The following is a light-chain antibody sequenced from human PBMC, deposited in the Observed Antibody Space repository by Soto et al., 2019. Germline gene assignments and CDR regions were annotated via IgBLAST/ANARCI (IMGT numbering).Light chain of an antibody. CDR1: QSVSSD. CDR3: QQYNNWPRT. CDR2: GAS. J-gene: IGKJ1*01. Sequence: EIVMTQSPATLPVSPGERVTLSCRASQSVSSDLAWYQQKPGQAPRLLIYGASTRATGIPARFSGRGSGTEFTLTISSLQSEDFAIYYCQQYNNWPRTFGQGTKVDIK. V-gene: IGKV3-15*01.